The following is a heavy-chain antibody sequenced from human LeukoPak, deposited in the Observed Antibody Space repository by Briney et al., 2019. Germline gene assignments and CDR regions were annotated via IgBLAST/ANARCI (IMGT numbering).Heavy chain of an antibody. CDR2: VSYSGTT. V-gene: IGHV4-59*01. CDR3: ARGLRYYYYMDV. CDR1: GGSISTYY. J-gene: IGHJ6*03. Sequence: SETLSLTCTVSGGSISTYYWSWIRQPPGKGLEWIGYVSYSGTTNYNPSLKSRVTISVYTSRNQFSLEVTSVTAPDTAVYYCARGLRYYYYMDVWGKGTTVTVSS. D-gene: IGHD3-10*01.